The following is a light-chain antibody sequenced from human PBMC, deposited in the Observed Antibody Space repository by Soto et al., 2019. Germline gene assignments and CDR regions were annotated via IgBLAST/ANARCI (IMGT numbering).Light chain of an antibody. J-gene: IGKJ1*01. CDR3: QQYGSSPWT. Sequence: EIVLTQSPGTLSLSPGERGTLSCRASQSVSSSHLAWYQQKPGQAPRLLIYGASSRATGIPYRFSGSGSGTDFSLTISRLEPEDFAVYYCQQYGSSPWTFGQGTKVEVK. CDR1: QSVSSSH. CDR2: GAS. V-gene: IGKV3-20*01.